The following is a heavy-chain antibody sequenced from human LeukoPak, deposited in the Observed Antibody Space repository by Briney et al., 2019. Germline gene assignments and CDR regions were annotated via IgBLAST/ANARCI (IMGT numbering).Heavy chain of an antibody. J-gene: IGHJ6*04. CDR1: GFTFSSYE. Sequence: GGSLRLSCAASGFTFSSYEMNWVRQAPGKGLEWVSYISGSGRTIYYANSVKGRFTISRDNAKNSLYLQMNSLRAEDTAVYYCAELGITMIGGVWGKGTTVTISS. D-gene: IGHD3-10*02. CDR2: ISGSGRTI. CDR3: AELGITMIGGV. V-gene: IGHV3-48*03.